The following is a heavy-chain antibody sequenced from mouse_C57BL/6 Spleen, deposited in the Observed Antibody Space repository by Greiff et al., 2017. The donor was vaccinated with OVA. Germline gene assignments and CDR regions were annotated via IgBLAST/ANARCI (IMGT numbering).Heavy chain of an antibody. J-gene: IGHJ2*01. V-gene: IGHV1-52*01. CDR3: ARRGLRRDESFDY. CDR2: IDPSDSET. Sequence: QVQLQQPGAELVRPGSSVKLSCKASGYTFTSYWMHWVKQRPIQGLEWIGNIDPSDSETHYNQKFKDKATLTVDKSSSTAYMQLSSLTSEDSAVYYCARRGLRRDESFDYWGQGTTLTVSS. D-gene: IGHD2-2*01. CDR1: GYTFTSYW.